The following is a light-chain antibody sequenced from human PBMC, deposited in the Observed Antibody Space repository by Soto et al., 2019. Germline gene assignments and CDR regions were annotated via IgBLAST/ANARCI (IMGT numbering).Light chain of an antibody. V-gene: IGLV2-8*01. J-gene: IGLJ1*01. CDR2: EVS. CDR1: SSDVGGDNY. CDR3: SSYAGSNNFV. Sequence: QSVLTQPPSASGSPGQAVTISCTGTSSDVGGDNYVSWYQQHPGKAPKLMIYEVSKRPSGVPDRFSGAKSGNTASLTVSVLQAEDEAEYYCSSYAGSNNFVFGTGTKLTVL.